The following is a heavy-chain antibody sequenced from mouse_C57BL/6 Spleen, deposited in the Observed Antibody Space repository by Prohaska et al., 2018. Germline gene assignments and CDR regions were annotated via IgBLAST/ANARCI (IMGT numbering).Heavy chain of an antibody. CDR2: INPDSSTI. CDR1: GIDFSRYW. CDR3: ASPNWDWYFDV. D-gene: IGHD4-1*01. Sequence: EVKLLQSGGGLVQPGGSLNLSCAASGIDFSRYWMSWVRRAPGKGLEWIGEINPDSSTINYAPSLKDKVIISRDNAKNTLYLQMSKVRSEDTALYYCASPNWDWYFDVWGTGTTVTVSS. V-gene: IGHV4-1*01. J-gene: IGHJ1*03.